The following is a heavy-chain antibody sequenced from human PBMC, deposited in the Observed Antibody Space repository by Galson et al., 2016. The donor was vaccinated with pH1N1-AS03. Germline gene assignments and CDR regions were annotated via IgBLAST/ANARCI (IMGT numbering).Heavy chain of an antibody. D-gene: IGHD3-9*01. Sequence: SLRLSCAASGFTFSGYYMSWIRQAPGKGLEWISCITSSGGSGPTIYYADSVKGRFTISRDNAKNSLYLQMNSLRADDTAVYYCARGWYDIWTGYLVDPFDYWGQGALVTVSS. CDR1: GFTFSGYY. J-gene: IGHJ4*02. CDR3: ARGWYDIWTGYLVDPFDY. CDR2: ITSSGGSGPTI. V-gene: IGHV3-11*01.